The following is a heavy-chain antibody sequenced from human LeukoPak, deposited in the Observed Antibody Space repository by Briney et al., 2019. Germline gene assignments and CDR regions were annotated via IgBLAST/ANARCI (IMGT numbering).Heavy chain of an antibody. V-gene: IGHV3-33*01. CDR3: TRGYSYDVDAFDI. D-gene: IGHD5-18*01. J-gene: IGHJ3*02. Sequence: GGSLRLSCAASGFTFSSYGMHWVRQAPGKGLEWVAVIWYDGSNKYYADSVKGRFTIFRDNSKNTLYLQMNSLRAEDTAVYYCTRGYSYDVDAFDIWGQGTMVTVSS. CDR1: GFTFSSYG. CDR2: IWYDGSNK.